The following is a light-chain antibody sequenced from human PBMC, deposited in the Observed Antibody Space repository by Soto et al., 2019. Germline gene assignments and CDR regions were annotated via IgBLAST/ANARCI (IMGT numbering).Light chain of an antibody. Sequence: EIVMTQSPPSLTVTPGEPASISCRSSQRLLHSNGNTFLDWYLQKPGQSPQLLIYLGSNRASGVPDRVSGIEAGTDFTLKISRVEAEDVGVYYCMQALQSPYTFGQGTKLEIK. CDR2: LGS. CDR3: MQALQSPYT. J-gene: IGKJ2*01. CDR1: QRLLHSNGNTF. V-gene: IGKV2-28*01.